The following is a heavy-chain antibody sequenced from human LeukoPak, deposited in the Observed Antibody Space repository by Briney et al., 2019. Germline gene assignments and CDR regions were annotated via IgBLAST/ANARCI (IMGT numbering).Heavy chain of an antibody. CDR3: ARHPSRIAAAGPFDP. V-gene: IGHV4-39*01. CDR2: IYYSGST. J-gene: IGHJ5*02. CDR1: GGSISSSSYY. D-gene: IGHD6-13*01. Sequence: SETLSLTCTVSGGSISSSSYYWGWIRQPPGKGLEWIGSIYYSGSTYYNPSLKSRVTISVDTSKNQFSLKLSSVTAADTAVYYCARHPSRIAAAGPFDPRGQGTLVTVSS.